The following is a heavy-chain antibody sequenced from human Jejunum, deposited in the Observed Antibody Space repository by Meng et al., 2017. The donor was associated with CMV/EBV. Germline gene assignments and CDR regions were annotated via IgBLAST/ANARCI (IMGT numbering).Heavy chain of an antibody. CDR1: GGSIGSGDYY. CDR3: ARGSIFVSFDS. CDR2: IHDTGST. Sequence: QGQLPASGPGMVTPSHTLSLTCSVSGGSIGSGDYYWSWIRQPPGKGLEWIGYIHDTGSTYYNPSLKSRVDISLGTSRNHFSLTLSSVTAEDTAVYFCARGSIFVSFDSWGQGTLVTVSS. D-gene: IGHD3-3*01. J-gene: IGHJ4*02. V-gene: IGHV4-30-4*08.